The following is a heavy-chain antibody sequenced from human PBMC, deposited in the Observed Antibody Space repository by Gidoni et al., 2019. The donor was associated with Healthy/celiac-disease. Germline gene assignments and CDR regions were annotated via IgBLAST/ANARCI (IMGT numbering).Heavy chain of an antibody. CDR3: ARESSGELHSRYYYYGMDV. CDR2: MSSSGSTI. V-gene: IGHV3-11*01. J-gene: IGHJ6*02. Sequence: QVKLVESGGGWVKPGGSLSLSVAAPGSTFSNHYRSWIRQAPGKGLEWVSYMSSSGSTIYYADSVKGRFTISRDNAKNSLYLQMNSLRAEDTAVYYCARESSGELHSRYYYYGMDVWGQGTTVTVSS. CDR1: GSTFSNHY. D-gene: IGHD1-26*01.